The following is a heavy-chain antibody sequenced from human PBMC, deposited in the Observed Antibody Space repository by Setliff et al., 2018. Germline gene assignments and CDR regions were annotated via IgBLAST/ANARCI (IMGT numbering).Heavy chain of an antibody. D-gene: IGHD3-22*01. CDR3: SKGEYYYDSSGWAFYYYYMDV. CDR2: ISISGSDT. V-gene: IGHV3-23*01. Sequence: GGSLRLSCAASGFTFNSYGMSWVRQAPGKGLEWVSIISISGSDTYYADSVKGRFTISRNNSKNTLYLQMNSLRAEDTAVYFCSKGEYYYDSSGWAFYYYYMDVWGKGTTVTVSS. CDR1: GFTFNSYG. J-gene: IGHJ6*03.